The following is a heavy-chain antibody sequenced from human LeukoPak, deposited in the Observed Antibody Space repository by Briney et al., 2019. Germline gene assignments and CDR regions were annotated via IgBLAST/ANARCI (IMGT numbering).Heavy chain of an antibody. D-gene: IGHD2-8*02. CDR3: TTRWWGNAFDI. CDR2: IKSKTDGGTT. J-gene: IGHJ3*02. V-gene: IGHV3-15*01. Sequence: GGSLRLSCAASGFTFSNAWMSWVRQAPGKGLEWVGHIKSKTDGGTTDYAAPVKGRFTISRDDSKNALSLQMNSLKTEDTAVYYCTTRWWGNAFDIWGQGTMVTVSS. CDR1: GFTFSNAW.